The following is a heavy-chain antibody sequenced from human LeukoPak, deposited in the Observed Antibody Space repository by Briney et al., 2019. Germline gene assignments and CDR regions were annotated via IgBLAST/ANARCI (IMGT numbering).Heavy chain of an antibody. D-gene: IGHD2-2*01. V-gene: IGHV3-66*01. J-gene: IGHJ4*01. Sequence: GGSLRLSCAASGFTVSTDYMNWVRQAPGMGLEWVSVLYSGGTTYYADSVRGRFTISRDNAKNSLYLQMNSLRAEDTAMYYCARDTRGESDYWGHGTLVTVSS. CDR3: ARDTRGESDY. CDR2: LYSGGTT. CDR1: GFTVSTDY.